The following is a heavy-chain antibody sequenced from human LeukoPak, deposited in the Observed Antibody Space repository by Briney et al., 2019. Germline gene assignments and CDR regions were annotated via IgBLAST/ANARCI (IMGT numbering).Heavy chain of an antibody. V-gene: IGHV4-34*01. CDR3: ARHTYYDYVWGSFNMEAKLDY. CDR1: GGSFSGYY. D-gene: IGHD3-16*01. CDR2: INHSGST. Sequence: SETLSLTCAVYGGSFSGYYWSWIRQPPGKGLEWIGEINHSGSTNYNPSLKSRVTISVDTSKNQFSLKLSSVTAADTAVYYCARHTYYDYVWGSFNMEAKLDYWGQGTLVTVSS. J-gene: IGHJ4*02.